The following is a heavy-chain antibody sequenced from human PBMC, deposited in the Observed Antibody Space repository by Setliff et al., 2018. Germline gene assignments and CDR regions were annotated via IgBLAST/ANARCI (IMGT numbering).Heavy chain of an antibody. D-gene: IGHD3-10*01. CDR3: ARHVYGSGSYYNWFDP. CDR2: IYHSGST. CDR1: GYSIRSGYY. Sequence: SETLSLTCAVSGYSIRSGYYWGWIRQPPGKGLEWIGSIYHSGSTYYNPSLKSRVTISVDTPKNQFSLKLSSVTAADTAVYYCARHVYGSGSYYNWFDPWGQGTLVTVSS. V-gene: IGHV4-38-2*01. J-gene: IGHJ5*02.